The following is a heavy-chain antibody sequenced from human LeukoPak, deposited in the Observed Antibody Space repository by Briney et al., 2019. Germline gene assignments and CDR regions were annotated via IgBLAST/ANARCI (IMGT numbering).Heavy chain of an antibody. CDR1: RYTFTSYD. V-gene: IGHV1-8*01. CDR2: MNTNSGNT. D-gene: IGHD2-2*01. Sequence: ASVKVSCKASRYTFTSYDINWVRQATGQGLEWMGWMNTNSGNTGYALKFQGRVTMTRDTSISTAYMELSRLRSDDTAVYYCARGPQCFVVVPAAIPPPSGYFDYWGQGTLVTVSS. CDR3: ARGPQCFVVVPAAIPPPSGYFDY. J-gene: IGHJ4*02.